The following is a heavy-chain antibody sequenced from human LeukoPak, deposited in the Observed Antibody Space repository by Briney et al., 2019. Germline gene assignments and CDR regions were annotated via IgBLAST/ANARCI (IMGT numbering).Heavy chain of an antibody. J-gene: IGHJ6*03. Sequence: GGSLRLSCAASGFTFSSYWMSWVRQAPGKGLEWVGRIKSKTDGGTTDYAAPVKGRFTISRDDSKNTLYLQMNSLKTEDTAVYYCTTDSPMVRGVIGYMDVWGKGTTVTVSS. V-gene: IGHV3-15*01. CDR2: IKSKTDGGTT. CDR3: TTDSPMVRGVIGYMDV. CDR1: GFTFSSYW. D-gene: IGHD3-10*01.